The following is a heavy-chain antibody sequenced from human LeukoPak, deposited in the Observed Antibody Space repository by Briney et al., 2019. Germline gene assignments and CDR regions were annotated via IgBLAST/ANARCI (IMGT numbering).Heavy chain of an antibody. D-gene: IGHD3-22*01. CDR2: ISGSGGST. Sequence: GGSLSLSCAASGLTFRSYAMIGVRQAPGKGGEGGSAISGSGGSTYYADSVKGRFTISRDNSKNTLYLQMNSLRAEDTAVYYCAKESIMVIDYFDYWGQGTLVTVSS. V-gene: IGHV3-23*01. J-gene: IGHJ4*02. CDR1: GLTFRSYA. CDR3: AKESIMVIDYFDY.